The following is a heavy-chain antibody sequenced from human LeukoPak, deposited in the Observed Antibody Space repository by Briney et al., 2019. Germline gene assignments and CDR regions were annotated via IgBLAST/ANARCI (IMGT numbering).Heavy chain of an antibody. CDR1: GFTVSSNY. CDR2: IYSGGST. CDR3: ARSQVLRFLEWPRAFDY. J-gene: IGHJ4*02. Sequence: SGGSLRLSCAASGFTVSSNYMSWVRQAPGKGLEWVSVIYSGGSTYYADSVKGRFTISRDNSKNTLYLQMNSLRAEDTAVYYCARSQVLRFLEWPRAFDYWGQGTLVTVSS. D-gene: IGHD3-3*01. V-gene: IGHV3-66*01.